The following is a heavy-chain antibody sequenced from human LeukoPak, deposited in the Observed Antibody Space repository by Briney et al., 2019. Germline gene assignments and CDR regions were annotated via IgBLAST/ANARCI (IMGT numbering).Heavy chain of an antibody. CDR1: GYTFTGYY. CDR2: INPNSGGT. CDR3: ARGRGYCSSTSCQSFEPRQTDNWFDP. D-gene: IGHD2-2*01. Sequence: ASVKVSCKASGYTFTGYYMHWVRQAPGQGLEWMGWINPNSGGTNYAQKFQGRVTMTRDTSISTAYMELSRPRSDDTAVYYCARGRGYCSSTSCQSFEPRQTDNWFDPWGQGTLVTVSS. V-gene: IGHV1-2*02. J-gene: IGHJ5*02.